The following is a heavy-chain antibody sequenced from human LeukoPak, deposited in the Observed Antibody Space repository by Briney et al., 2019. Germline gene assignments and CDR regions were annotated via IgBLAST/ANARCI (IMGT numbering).Heavy chain of an antibody. CDR3: ARREYSSGPNYFDY. Sequence: GASVKVSCKASGYTFTGYYMHWVRQAPGQGLEWMGWINPNSGGTNYAQRFQGRVTMTRDTSISTAYMELSRLRSDDTAVYYCARREYSSGPNYFDYWGQGTLVTVSS. CDR2: INPNSGGT. CDR1: GYTFTGYY. V-gene: IGHV1-2*02. J-gene: IGHJ4*02. D-gene: IGHD6-19*01.